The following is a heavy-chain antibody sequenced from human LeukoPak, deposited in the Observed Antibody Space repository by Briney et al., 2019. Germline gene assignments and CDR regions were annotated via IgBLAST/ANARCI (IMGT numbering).Heavy chain of an antibody. CDR2: IRSKVYGGAT. D-gene: IGHD2-2*01. V-gene: IGHV3-49*04. Sequence: GGSLRVSCTASGFTFGDYAMSWVRQAPGKGLEWVGFIRSKVYGGATEYAASVKGRFTISRDDSKSIAYLQMNSLKTEDTAVYYCTRGSRYCDSTSCPYYYMDVWGKGTTVTVSS. CDR1: GFTFGDYA. J-gene: IGHJ6*03. CDR3: TRGSRYCDSTSCPYYYMDV.